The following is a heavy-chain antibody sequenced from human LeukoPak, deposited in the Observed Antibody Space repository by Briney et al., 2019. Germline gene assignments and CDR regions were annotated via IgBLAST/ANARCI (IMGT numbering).Heavy chain of an antibody. CDR3: ARRPLGYGGNYYFDY. D-gene: IGHD4-23*01. V-gene: IGHV5-51*01. J-gene: IGHJ4*02. CDR2: IYPGDSDT. Sequence: GGSLQISCKGSGYSFTSYWIGWVRRLPGKGLEWMGIIYPGDSDTRYSPSFQGQVTISADKSISTAYLQWSSLKASDTAMYYCARRPLGYGGNYYFDYWGQGTLVTVSS. CDR1: GYSFTSYW.